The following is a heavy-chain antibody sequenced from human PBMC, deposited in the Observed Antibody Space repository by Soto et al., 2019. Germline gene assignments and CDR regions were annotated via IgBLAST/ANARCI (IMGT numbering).Heavy chain of an antibody. CDR1: GFTFSSYG. D-gene: IGHD2-21*02. Sequence: PVGSLRLSCAASGFTFSSYGMHWVRQAPGKGLEWVAVISYDGSNKYYADSVKGRFTISRDNSKNTLYLQMNSLRAEDTAVYYCAKAFCGGGDCYSTDNWFDPWGQGTLVTVSS. V-gene: IGHV3-30*18. J-gene: IGHJ5*02. CDR3: AKAFCGGGDCYSTDNWFDP. CDR2: ISYDGSNK.